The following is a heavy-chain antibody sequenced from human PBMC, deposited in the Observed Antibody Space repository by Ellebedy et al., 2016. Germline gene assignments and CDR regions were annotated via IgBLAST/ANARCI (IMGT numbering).Heavy chain of an antibody. CDR3: ARGKGLQLWLIYYFDY. CDR2: IDGGSGKT. V-gene: IGHV1-3*01. D-gene: IGHD2-21*02. CDR1: RYTFTGYP. J-gene: IGHJ4*02. Sequence: ASVKVSXKASRYTFTGYPIHWVRQVPGQRFEWMGWIDGGSGKTKYSEKFQGRVTITRDTSASRVYLDLSSLRPEDTAVYYCARGKGLQLWLIYYFDYWGQGTQVTVSS.